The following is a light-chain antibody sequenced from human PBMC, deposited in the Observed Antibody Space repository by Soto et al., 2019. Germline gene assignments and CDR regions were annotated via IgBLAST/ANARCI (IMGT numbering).Light chain of an antibody. CDR2: DAS. Sequence: EIVLTQSPATLSLSPGERATLSCGASQSVSNSYLAWYQQKPGLAPRLLIYDASSMATGIPDRFSGSGSGTDFTLTISRLEPEDFAVYYCQQYGSSPYTFGQGTKLEIK. CDR3: QQYGSSPYT. V-gene: IGKV3D-20*01. J-gene: IGKJ2*01. CDR1: QSVSNSY.